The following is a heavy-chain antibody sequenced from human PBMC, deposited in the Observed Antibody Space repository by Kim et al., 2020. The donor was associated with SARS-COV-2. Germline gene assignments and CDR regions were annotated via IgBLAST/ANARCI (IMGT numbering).Heavy chain of an antibody. D-gene: IGHD6-6*01. CDR3: ASSTAIEYGAFDI. V-gene: IGHV5-51*01. J-gene: IGHJ3*02. Sequence: YSPSFQGQVTISADKSISTAYLQWSSLKASDTAMYYCASSTAIEYGAFDIWGQGTMVTVSS.